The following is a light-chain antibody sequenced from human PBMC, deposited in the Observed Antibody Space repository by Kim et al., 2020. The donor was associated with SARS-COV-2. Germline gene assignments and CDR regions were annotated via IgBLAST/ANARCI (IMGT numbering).Light chain of an antibody. J-gene: IGKJ4*01. CDR3: QQYNNWLGLT. CDR1: QSVSSN. V-gene: IGKV3-15*01. CDR2: GAS. Sequence: SPGERATLSCRASQSVSSNFAWYQQKPGQAPRLLIYGASTRATGIPARFSGSGSGTEFTLTISSLQSEDFAVYYCQQYNNWLGLTFGGGTKVDIK.